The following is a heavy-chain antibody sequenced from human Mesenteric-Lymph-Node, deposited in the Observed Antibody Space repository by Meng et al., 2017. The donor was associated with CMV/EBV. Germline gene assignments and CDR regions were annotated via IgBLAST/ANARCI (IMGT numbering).Heavy chain of an antibody. J-gene: IGHJ6*02. Sequence: GGSLRLSCEASGFTFSGFWMTWVRLAPGKGLEWVACLNQAGNDKYYVDSVKGRFTISRDNAKNSLYLQMNSLRAEDTAVYYCASIGDGYMRSDSNGMGVWGQGTTVTVSS. CDR3: ASIGDGYMRSDSNGMGV. D-gene: IGHD5-24*01. CDR2: LNQAGNDK. CDR1: GFTFSGFW. V-gene: IGHV3-7*01.